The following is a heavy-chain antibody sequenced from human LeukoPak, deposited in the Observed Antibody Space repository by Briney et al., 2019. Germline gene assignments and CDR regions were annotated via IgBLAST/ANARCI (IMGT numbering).Heavy chain of an antibody. J-gene: IGHJ3*02. Sequence: SETLSLTCTVSGGSISSSSYYWGWIRQPPGKGLEWIGSIYYSGSTYYNPSLKSRVTISVDTSKNQFSLKLSSVTAADTAVYYCARGPDAFDIWGQGTMVTVSS. V-gene: IGHV4-39*01. CDR2: IYYSGST. CDR3: ARGPDAFDI. CDR1: GGSISSSSYY.